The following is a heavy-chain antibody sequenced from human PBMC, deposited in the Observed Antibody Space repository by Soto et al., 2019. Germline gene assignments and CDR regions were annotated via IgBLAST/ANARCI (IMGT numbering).Heavy chain of an antibody. J-gene: IGHJ3*02. D-gene: IGHD3-10*02. CDR2: IKQDGSEK. CDR1: GFTFSSYW. CDR3: ARVFGESDDAFDI. Sequence: GGSLRLSCAASGFTFSSYWMSWVRQAPGKGLEWVANIKQDGSEKYYVDSVKGRFTISRDNAKNSLYLQMNSLRAEDTAVYYCARVFGESDDAFDIWGQGTMVTVSS. V-gene: IGHV3-7*01.